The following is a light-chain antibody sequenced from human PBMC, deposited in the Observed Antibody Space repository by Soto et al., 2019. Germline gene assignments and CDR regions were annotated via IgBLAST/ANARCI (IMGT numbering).Light chain of an antibody. Sequence: EIVMTQSPATLSVSLGERATLSCRASQSVSSNLAWYQQKPGQAPRLLIYGASTRATGIPARFSGSGSGTEFTLTISSLQSEDFAVYYCQQYNNWPPLTFGGGTKV. J-gene: IGKJ4*01. CDR1: QSVSSN. CDR3: QQYNNWPPLT. V-gene: IGKV3-15*01. CDR2: GAS.